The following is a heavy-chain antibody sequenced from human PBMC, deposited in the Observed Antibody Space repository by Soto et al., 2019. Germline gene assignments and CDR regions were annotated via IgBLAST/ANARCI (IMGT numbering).Heavy chain of an antibody. CDR3: AKPGDYGSGSYYKYYYGIDV. CDR2: ITSHGHIT. Sequence: GGSLRLSCSASGFSFSNYDMVWVRQAPGKGLEYISAITSHGHITYYADSVKGRFTISRDNSKNTLYLQMNSLRAEDTAVYYCAKPGDYGSGSYYKYYYGIDVWGQGTTVTVSS. D-gene: IGHD3-10*01. V-gene: IGHV3-64*04. J-gene: IGHJ6*02. CDR1: GFSFSNYD.